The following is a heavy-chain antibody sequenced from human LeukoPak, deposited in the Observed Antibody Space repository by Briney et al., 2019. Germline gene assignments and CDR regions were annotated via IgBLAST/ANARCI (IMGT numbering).Heavy chain of an antibody. D-gene: IGHD3-10*01. Sequence: SETLSLTCTVSGGSISSYYCSWLRQPPGKGLEWIGYIYYSGSTNYNPSLKSRVAISVDTSKNQFSLKLSSVTAADTAVYYCASQYYYGSGSRNYYGMDVWGQGTTVTVSS. CDR1: GGSISSYY. CDR3: ASQYYYGSGSRNYYGMDV. J-gene: IGHJ6*02. CDR2: IYYSGST. V-gene: IGHV4-59*01.